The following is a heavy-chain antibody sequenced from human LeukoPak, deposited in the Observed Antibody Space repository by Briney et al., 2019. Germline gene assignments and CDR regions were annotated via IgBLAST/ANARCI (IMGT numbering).Heavy chain of an antibody. J-gene: IGHJ4*02. CDR3: SRDLTGGSATYW. CDR1: GYTFTDYY. CDR2: INPNSGDT. D-gene: IGHD1-26*01. V-gene: IGHV1-2*02. Sequence: GASVKVSCKASGYTFTDYYIHWVRQAPGRGLEWMAWINPNSGDTAYAQRFQGRVTVTRDTSISTAYMELSRLISDDTALYYCSRDLTGGSATYWGDQGTLVTVSS.